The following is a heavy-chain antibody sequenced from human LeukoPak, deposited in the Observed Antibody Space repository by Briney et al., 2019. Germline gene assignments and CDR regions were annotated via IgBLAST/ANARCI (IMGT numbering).Heavy chain of an antibody. CDR1: GGSISSYY. V-gene: IGHV4-59*01. J-gene: IGHJ4*02. CDR2: IYYSGST. D-gene: IGHD2-15*01. Sequence: SETLSLTCTVSGGSISSYYWSWIRQPTGKGLEWIGYIYYSGSTNYNPSLKSRVTISVDTSKNQFSLKLSSVTAADTAVYYCASIYCSGGSCRFDYWGQGTLVTVSS. CDR3: ASIYCSGGSCRFDY.